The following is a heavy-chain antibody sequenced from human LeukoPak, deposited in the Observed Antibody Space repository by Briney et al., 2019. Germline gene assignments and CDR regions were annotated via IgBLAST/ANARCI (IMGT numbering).Heavy chain of an antibody. Sequence: GGSLRLSCAASGFTFSTYWMHWVRQAPGKGLLWVSRINSDGTTTYYADSVKGRFTISRDNAKNTLYLQVNSLRAEDTAVYYCARGNYYGMDVWGQGTTVTVSS. V-gene: IGHV3-74*01. CDR3: ARGNYYGMDV. CDR2: INSDGTTT. J-gene: IGHJ6*02. CDR1: GFTFSTYW.